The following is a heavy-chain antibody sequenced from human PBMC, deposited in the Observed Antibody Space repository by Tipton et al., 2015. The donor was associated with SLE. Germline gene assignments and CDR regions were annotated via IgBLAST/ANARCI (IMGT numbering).Heavy chain of an antibody. V-gene: IGHV4-59*08. J-gene: IGHJ5*02. D-gene: IGHD2-8*01. Sequence: TLSLTCTVSGASISSHYWSWIRQPPGKGLEWIGYIYYSGSTNYNPSLQSRVTISVDTSKNQFSLKLSSVTAADTAVYYCARHDTNYGRNWFDPWGQGTLVTVSS. CDR2: IYYSGST. CDR1: GASISSHY. CDR3: ARHDTNYGRNWFDP.